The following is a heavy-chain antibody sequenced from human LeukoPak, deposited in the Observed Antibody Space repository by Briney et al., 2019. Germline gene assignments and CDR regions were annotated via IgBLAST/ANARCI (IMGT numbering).Heavy chain of an antibody. D-gene: IGHD3-22*01. V-gene: IGHV4-34*01. Sequence: SETLSLTCAVYGGSLSGYYWSWIRQPPGKGLEWIGEINHSGSTNYNPSLKSRVTISVDTSKNQFSLKLSSVTAADTAVYYCARNGPYDSSGYPYGDYWGQGTLVTVSS. CDR3: ARNGPYDSSGYPYGDY. CDR2: INHSGST. CDR1: GGSLSGYY. J-gene: IGHJ4*02.